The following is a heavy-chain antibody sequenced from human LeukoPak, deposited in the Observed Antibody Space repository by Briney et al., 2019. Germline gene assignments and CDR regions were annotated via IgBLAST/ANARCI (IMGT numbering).Heavy chain of an antibody. CDR2: IKSKTDGGTT. J-gene: IGHJ6*03. Sequence: GGSLRLSXAASGFTFSNAWMSWVRQAPGKGLEWVGRIKSKTDGGTTDYAAPVKGRFTISRDDSKNTLYLQMNSLKTEDTAVYYCTTASLRSGLRYFDWLFTNYYYYYMDVWGKGTTVTVSS. CDR1: GFTFSNAW. D-gene: IGHD3-9*01. CDR3: TTASLRSGLRYFDWLFTNYYYYYMDV. V-gene: IGHV3-15*01.